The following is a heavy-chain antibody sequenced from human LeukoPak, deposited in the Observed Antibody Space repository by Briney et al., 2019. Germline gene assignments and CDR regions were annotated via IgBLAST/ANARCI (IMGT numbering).Heavy chain of an antibody. CDR3: ARRVVETATIDAFDI. V-gene: IGHV1-8*01. CDR2: MNPNSGNT. D-gene: IGHD5-24*01. Sequence: ASVNVSCKASGYTFTSYDINWVRQAPGQGLEWMGWMNPNSGNTGYAQKFQGRVTMTRNTSISTAYMELGSLRSEDTAVYYCARRVVETATIDAFDIWGQGTMVTVSS. CDR1: GYTFTSYD. J-gene: IGHJ3*02.